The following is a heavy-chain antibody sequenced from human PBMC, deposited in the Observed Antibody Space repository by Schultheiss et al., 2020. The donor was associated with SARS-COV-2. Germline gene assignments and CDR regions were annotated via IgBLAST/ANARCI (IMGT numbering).Heavy chain of an antibody. J-gene: IGHJ6*03. Sequence: GGSLRLSCAASGFTFSSYAMHWVRQAPGKGLEWVSCVSGGSGDKYYADSIKGRFTISRDNGKNSLYLQMNSLRAEDTAVYYCATNVVVTAQNYYYYYMDVWGKGTTVTVSS. CDR3: ATNVVVTAQNYYYYYMDV. CDR1: GFTFSSYA. V-gene: IGHV3-21*01. CDR2: VSGGSGDK. D-gene: IGHD2-21*02.